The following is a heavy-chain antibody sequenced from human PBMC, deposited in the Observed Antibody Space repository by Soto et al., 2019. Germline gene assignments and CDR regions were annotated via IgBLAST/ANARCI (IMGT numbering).Heavy chain of an antibody. J-gene: IGHJ4*02. CDR2: INPTSGGT. CDR1: GYTFAAYY. Sequence: SSVKVSCKTSGYTFAAYYIHWIRQAPGQGLEWMGWINPTSGGTVYAQNFQDRVTMTRDTSISTAYMELRRLNSDDTAVYYCARDPDYGDYWGYFFDSWGQGTPVTVSS. V-gene: IGHV1-2*02. D-gene: IGHD4-17*01. CDR3: ARDPDYGDYWGYFFDS.